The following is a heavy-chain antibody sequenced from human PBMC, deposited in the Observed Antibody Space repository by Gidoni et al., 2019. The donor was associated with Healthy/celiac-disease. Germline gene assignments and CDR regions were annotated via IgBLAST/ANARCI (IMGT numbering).Heavy chain of an antibody. CDR1: GYSFTSYW. J-gene: IGHJ5*02. D-gene: IGHD2-21*01. Sequence: EVQLVQSGAEVKKPGESLKISCKGSGYSFTSYWIGWVRQMPGKGLEWMGIIYPGDSDTRYSPSFQGQVTISADKSISTAYLQWSSLKASDTAMYYCARQYCGGDCYNLYNWFDPWGQGTLVTVSS. CDR2: IYPGDSDT. V-gene: IGHV5-51*01. CDR3: ARQYCGGDCYNLYNWFDP.